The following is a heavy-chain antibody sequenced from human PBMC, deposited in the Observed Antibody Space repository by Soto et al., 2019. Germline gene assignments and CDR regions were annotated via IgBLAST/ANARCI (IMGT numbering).Heavy chain of an antibody. CDR2: IDPSDSYT. J-gene: IGHJ4*02. V-gene: IGHV5-10-1*01. D-gene: IGHD6-19*01. CDR3: ARVLYRRGWLMAY. Sequence: GESLKISCKGSGFIFSNYWITWVRQTPGKGLEWMGRIDPSDSYTNFSPSFQGHVTISANKSISAAYLQWGSLMASDTAIYYCARVLYRRGWLMAYWGKGTRVTV. CDR1: GFIFSNYW.